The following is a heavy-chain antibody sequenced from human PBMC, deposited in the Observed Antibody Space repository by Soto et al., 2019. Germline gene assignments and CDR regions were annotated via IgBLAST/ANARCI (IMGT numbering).Heavy chain of an antibody. CDR2: INPATGAA. V-gene: IGHV1-2*02. CDR3: ARGGGVGVAGSAAFDM. CDR1: GYPVTAYY. D-gene: IGHD3-3*01. J-gene: IGHJ3*02. Sequence: QLHLVQSGAVVKKPGASVTVSCSASGYPVTAYYMHWVRQAPGRGLEWMGGINPATGAAKYTQTLHGMVPVTRDTSTCNVFMELSGLTSEDPAVFYCARGGGVGVAGSAAFDMWGQGTLVTVSS.